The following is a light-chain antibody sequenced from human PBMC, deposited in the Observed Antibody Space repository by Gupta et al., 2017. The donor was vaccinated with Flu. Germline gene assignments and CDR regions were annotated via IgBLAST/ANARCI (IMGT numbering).Light chain of an antibody. CDR2: TAS. J-gene: IGKJ2*01. CDR3: QQSCSSPRT. V-gene: IGKV1-39*01. CDR1: QNINTF. Sequence: DIQMTQSPSSLSASVGDRVTITCRASQNINTFLNWYQQRPGDAPRLLIYTASTLLSGVPSRFSGSGSGTDFTLTISSLQPEDFATYFCQQSCSSPRTFGQGTKLEIK.